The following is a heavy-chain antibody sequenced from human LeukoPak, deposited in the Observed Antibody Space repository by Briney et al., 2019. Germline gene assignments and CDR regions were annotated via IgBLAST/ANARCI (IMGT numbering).Heavy chain of an antibody. CDR2: IYHSGST. CDR1: GGSISSGGYS. CDR3: AGGVPAAPPRYYYGMDV. J-gene: IGHJ6*02. D-gene: IGHD2-2*01. V-gene: IGHV4-30-2*01. Sequence: PSETLSLTCAVSGGSISSGGYSWSWIRQPPGKGLEWIGYIYHSGSTYYNPSLKSRVTISVDRSKNQFSLKLSSVTAADTAVYYCAGGVPAAPPRYYYGMDVWGQGTTVTVSS.